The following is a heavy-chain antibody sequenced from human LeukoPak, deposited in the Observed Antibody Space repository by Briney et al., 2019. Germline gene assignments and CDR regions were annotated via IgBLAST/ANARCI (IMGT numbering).Heavy chain of an antibody. CDR3: AKRSRGNLRALDY. CDR2: VDETGEST. D-gene: IGHD4-23*01. V-gene: IGHV3-23*01. Sequence: GGSLRPSHPPAASTVTMSSTASVRQAPGKWLEWVSGVDETGESTYYADSVKGRFTDSRGNSKSTVFLEKDNPRVEGTAGVLWAKRSRGNLRALDYWGQGTLATVS. CDR1: ASTVTMSS. J-gene: IGHJ4*02.